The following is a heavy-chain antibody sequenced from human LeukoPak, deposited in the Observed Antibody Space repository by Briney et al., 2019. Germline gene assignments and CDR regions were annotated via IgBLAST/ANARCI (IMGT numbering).Heavy chain of an antibody. J-gene: IGHJ4*02. CDR2: IYYSGSP. CDR1: GGSISSSSYY. Sequence: KPSETLSLTCTVSGGSISSSSYYWGWIRQPPGEGLEWIGSIYYSGSPYYNPSLKSRVTISVDTSKNQFSLKLSSVTAADTAVYYCARGITIRGRDYFDYWGQGTLVTDSS. V-gene: IGHV4-39*07. CDR3: ARGITIRGRDYFDY. D-gene: IGHD3-16*01.